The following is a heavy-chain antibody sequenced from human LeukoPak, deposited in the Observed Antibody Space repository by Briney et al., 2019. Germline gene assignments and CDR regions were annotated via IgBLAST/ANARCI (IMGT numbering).Heavy chain of an antibody. Sequence: QSGPALVNPTQTLTLTCTFSGFSLITSGVGVGWIRQSPGKALEWVAIIYWDNDKRYSPYLRNKLTIAKGTSNNQVVLVMTNMDPVDTATYFCAHIMITYGGVLRDDAFDVWGPGTVVTVSP. CDR3: AHIMITYGGVLRDDAFDV. CDR2: IYWDNDK. D-gene: IGHD3-16*01. CDR1: GFSLITSGVG. J-gene: IGHJ3*01. V-gene: IGHV2-5*02.